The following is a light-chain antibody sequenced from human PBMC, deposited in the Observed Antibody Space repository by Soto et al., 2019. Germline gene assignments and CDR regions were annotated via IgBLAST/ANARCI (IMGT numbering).Light chain of an antibody. CDR1: QSIRTY. CDR3: QQYNRYST. V-gene: IGKV1-16*01. Sequence: DIQMTQSPSSLSASVGDRVTITCRASQSIRTYLNWYQQKPGKAPKFLIYAASRLQSGVPSRFSGSGSGTEFSLTVSSLQPDDFAHYYCQQYNRYSTFGQGTKLEIK. J-gene: IGKJ2*01. CDR2: AAS.